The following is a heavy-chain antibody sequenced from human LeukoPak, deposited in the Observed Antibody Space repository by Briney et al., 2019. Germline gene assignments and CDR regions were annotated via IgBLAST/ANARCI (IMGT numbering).Heavy chain of an antibody. Sequence: PSETLSLTCTVSGGSISSYYWSWIRQPPGKGLEWIGYIYYSGSTNYNPSLKSRVTISVDTSKNQFSLKLSSVTAADTAVYYCARLTGGSWYNGFYYYYYMDVWGKGTTVTVSS. J-gene: IGHJ6*03. CDR2: IYYSGST. V-gene: IGHV4-59*01. CDR3: ARLTGGSWYNGFYYYYYMDV. D-gene: IGHD6-13*01. CDR1: GGSISSYY.